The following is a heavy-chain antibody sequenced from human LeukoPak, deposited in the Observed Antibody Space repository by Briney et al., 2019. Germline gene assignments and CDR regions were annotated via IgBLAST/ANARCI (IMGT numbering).Heavy chain of an antibody. CDR1: GFTVSSNY. Sequence: GGSLRLSCAASGFTVSSNYMSWVRQAPGKGLVWVSRINRDGSVTSYADPVKGQFTISRDNAKNSLYLQVNSLRAEDTAVHYCARAMYDILTGPNPDAFDIWGQGTMVTVSS. CDR3: ARAMYDILTGPNPDAFDI. V-gene: IGHV3-74*01. CDR2: INRDGSVT. D-gene: IGHD3-9*01. J-gene: IGHJ3*02.